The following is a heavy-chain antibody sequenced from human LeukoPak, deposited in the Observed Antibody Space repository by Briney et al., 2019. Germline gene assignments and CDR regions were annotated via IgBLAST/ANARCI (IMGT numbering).Heavy chain of an antibody. D-gene: IGHD3-10*01. Sequence: SETLSLTCAVAGYSISSGYYWDWIRQPPGKGLEWIGSIYHSGSTYYNPSLKSRVTISVDTSKNQFSLNLSSVTAADTAVYYCARSRERNRFGELGYWGQGTLVTASS. CDR3: ARSRERNRFGELGY. CDR1: GYSISSGYY. J-gene: IGHJ4*02. CDR2: IYHSGST. V-gene: IGHV4-38-2*01.